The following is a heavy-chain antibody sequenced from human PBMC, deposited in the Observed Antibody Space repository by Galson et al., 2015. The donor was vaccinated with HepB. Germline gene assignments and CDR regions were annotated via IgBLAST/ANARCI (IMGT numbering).Heavy chain of an antibody. J-gene: IGHJ5*02. CDR3: ASASDSWWSPGLHNWFDP. Sequence: SLRLSCAASGFTFSSYSMNWVRQAPGKGLEWVSSISSSSSYIYYADSVKGRFTISRDNAKNSLYLQMNSLRAEDTAVYYCASASDSWWSPGLHNWFDPWGQGTLVTVSS. CDR1: GFTFSSYS. V-gene: IGHV3-21*01. D-gene: IGHD2-8*02. CDR2: ISSSSSYI.